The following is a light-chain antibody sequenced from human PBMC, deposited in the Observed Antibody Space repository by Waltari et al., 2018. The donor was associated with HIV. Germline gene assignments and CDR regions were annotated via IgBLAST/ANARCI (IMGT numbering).Light chain of an antibody. V-gene: IGLV7-46*01. CDR2: DTN. CDR1: PGAVTSDHF. Sequence: QAVVTQEPSLIVSPGGTVTLTCGSSPGAVTSDHFPSWFQQKSGQAPTTLIYDTNNKHSWTPARFSGSLLGGKAALTLSGAQPEDEGDYYCLLSYSGVGRVFGGGTRVTVL. J-gene: IGLJ2*01. CDR3: LLSYSGVGRV.